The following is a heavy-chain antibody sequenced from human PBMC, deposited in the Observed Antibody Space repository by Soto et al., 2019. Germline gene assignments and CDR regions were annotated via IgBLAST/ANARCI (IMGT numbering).Heavy chain of an antibody. D-gene: IGHD2-15*01. J-gene: IGHJ6*03. CDR3: ARGGTVLYFYYMDV. CDR1: GGSIGTYY. CDR2: IYNSGST. V-gene: IGHV4-59*01. Sequence: PSETLCLTCSVSGGSIGTYYWSWIRQPPGKGLEWIGYIYNSGSTNFNPSLKSRVTISVDTSKNHFSLKLSSVTAADTAVYYCARGGTVLYFYYMDVWGKGTTVTVSS.